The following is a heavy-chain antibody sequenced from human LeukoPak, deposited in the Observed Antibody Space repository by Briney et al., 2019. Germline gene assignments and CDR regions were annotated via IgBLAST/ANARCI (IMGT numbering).Heavy chain of an antibody. V-gene: IGHV1-2*02. CDR2: INPNSGGT. CDR1: GYTFTGYY. CDR3: ATTWTYYDFWSGYPDAFDI. D-gene: IGHD3-3*01. Sequence: VASVKVSCKASGYTFTGYYMHWVRQAPGQGLEWMGWINPNSGGTNYAQKFQGRVTMTRDTSISTAYMELSSLRSEDTAMYYCATTWTYYDFWSGYPDAFDIWGQGTMVTVSS. J-gene: IGHJ3*02.